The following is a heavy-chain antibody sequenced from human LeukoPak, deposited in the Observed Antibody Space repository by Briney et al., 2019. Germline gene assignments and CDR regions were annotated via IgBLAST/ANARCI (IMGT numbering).Heavy chain of an antibody. D-gene: IGHD1-7*01. V-gene: IGHV3-21*01. CDR1: GFTFSSYS. J-gene: IGHJ4*02. CDR3: ARAYLELFAY. Sequence: GGSLRLSCAASGFTFSSYSMNWVRQAPGKGLEWVSSISSSSYIYYADSVKGRFTISRDSAKNSLYLQMNSLRAEDTAVYYCARAYLELFAYWGQGTLVTVSS. CDR2: ISSSSYI.